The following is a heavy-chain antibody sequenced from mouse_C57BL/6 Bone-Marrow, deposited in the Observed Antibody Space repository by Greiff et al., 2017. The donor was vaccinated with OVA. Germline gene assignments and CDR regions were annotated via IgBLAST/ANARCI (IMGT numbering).Heavy chain of an antibody. V-gene: IGHV1-64*01. CDR3: VRGGPLGWVLPYAMDY. CDR2: IHPNSGST. CDR1: GYTFTSYW. Sequence: QVQLQQPGAELVKPGASVKLSCKASGYTFTSYWMHWVKQRPGQGLEWIGMIHPNSGSTNYNEKFKSKATLTVDKSSSTAYMQLSSLTSEDSAVYYCVRGGPLGWVLPYAMDYWGQGTSVTVSS. D-gene: IGHD2-3*01. J-gene: IGHJ4*01.